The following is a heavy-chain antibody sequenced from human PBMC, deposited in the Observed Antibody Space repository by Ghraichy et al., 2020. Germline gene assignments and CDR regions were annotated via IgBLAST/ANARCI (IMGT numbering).Heavy chain of an antibody. CDR3: ARESRVVRTYYYGMDV. J-gene: IGHJ6*02. D-gene: IGHD2-2*01. Sequence: VKVSCKASGGTFSSYTISWVRQAPGQGLEWMGRIIPILGIANYAQKFQGRVTITADKSTSTAYMELSSLRSEDTAVYYCARESRVVRTYYYGMDVWGQGTTVTVSS. V-gene: IGHV1-69*04. CDR1: GGTFSSYT. CDR2: IIPILGIA.